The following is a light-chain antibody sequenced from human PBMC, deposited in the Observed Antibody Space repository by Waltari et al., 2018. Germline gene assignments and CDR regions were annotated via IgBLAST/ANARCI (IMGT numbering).Light chain of an antibody. Sequence: QSALTQPASVSGSPGQSITISCTGTSSDVGGYNYVSWYQQHPGKAPKLMMYDVSNRPSGVSNRFSGSKSGNAASLTLSGLQAEDDADQYRSSYTSSSTVVFGGGTKLTVL. J-gene: IGLJ2*01. CDR3: SSYTSSSTVV. V-gene: IGLV2-14*03. CDR1: SSDVGGYNY. CDR2: DVS.